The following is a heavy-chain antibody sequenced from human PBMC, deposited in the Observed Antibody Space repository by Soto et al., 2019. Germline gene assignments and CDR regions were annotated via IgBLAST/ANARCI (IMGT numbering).Heavy chain of an antibody. CDR1: GFTFSSYG. CDR2: ISYDGSNK. CDR3: ARDRAGAQYGLDV. J-gene: IGHJ6*02. D-gene: IGHD1-26*01. V-gene: IGHV3-30*03. Sequence: GGSLRLSCAASGFTFSSYGMHWVRQAPGKGLEWVAVISYDGSNKYYAESVKGRFTISRDNAKNSLYLQMNSLRDEDTAVYYCARDRAGAQYGLDVWGQGTTVTVSS.